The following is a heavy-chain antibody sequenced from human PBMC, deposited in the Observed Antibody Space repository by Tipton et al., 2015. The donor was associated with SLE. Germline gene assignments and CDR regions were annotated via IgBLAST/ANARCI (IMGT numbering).Heavy chain of an antibody. CDR2: ILYAGGTT. V-gene: IGHV4-39*01. Sequence: TLSLTCTVSGGSITSTTYWWGWVRQPPGKNLEWIGSILYAGGTTYYNPSLKSRVAIDIVASKNQFSVRLTSVTAADTAIYYCARSKDGAADYWGRGILVTVSS. D-gene: IGHD6-13*01. CDR1: GGSITSTTYW. J-gene: IGHJ4*02. CDR3: ARSKDGAADY.